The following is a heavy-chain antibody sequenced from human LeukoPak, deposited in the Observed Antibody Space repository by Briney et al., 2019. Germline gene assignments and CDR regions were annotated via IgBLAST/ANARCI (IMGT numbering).Heavy chain of an antibody. Sequence: GGSVRLSCAASGFTFSSYWMHWVRQAPGKGLVWVSRINGDGTSTTYADAGKGPLTIFRDNAKNTLSLQMNSLRAEDTAVYYCARDSHGYPLDYWGQGTLVTVSS. V-gene: IGHV3-74*01. CDR1: GFTFSSYW. CDR3: ARDSHGYPLDY. D-gene: IGHD5-18*01. J-gene: IGHJ4*02. CDR2: INGDGTST.